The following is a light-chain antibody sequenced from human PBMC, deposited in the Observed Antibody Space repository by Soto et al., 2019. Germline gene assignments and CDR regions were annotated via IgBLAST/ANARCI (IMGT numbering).Light chain of an antibody. V-gene: IGKV3-20*01. CDR1: QSVSSTY. CDR3: QRYDISPFP. Sequence: EIVLTQSPGTLSLSPGERATLSCRASQSVSSTYLAWYQQKPGQAPRLLIYGASSRATGIPDRFSGSGSGTDFTLTNSRLEPEDFAVYYCQRYDISPFPFGQGTKLEIK. J-gene: IGKJ2*01. CDR2: GAS.